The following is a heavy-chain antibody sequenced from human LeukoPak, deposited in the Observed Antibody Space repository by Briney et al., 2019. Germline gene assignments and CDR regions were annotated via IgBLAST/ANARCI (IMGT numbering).Heavy chain of an antibody. D-gene: IGHD3-22*01. CDR3: ARDRDYYDSNAPQPLGY. Sequence: PGGSLRLSCAASGFTFSSYAMHWVRQAPGKGLEYVSAISSNGGSTYYANSVKGRFTISRDNSKNTLYLQMNSLRAEDTAVYYCARDRDYYDSNAPQPLGYWGQGTLVTVSS. CDR1: GFTFSSYA. CDR2: ISSNGGST. V-gene: IGHV3-64*01. J-gene: IGHJ4*02.